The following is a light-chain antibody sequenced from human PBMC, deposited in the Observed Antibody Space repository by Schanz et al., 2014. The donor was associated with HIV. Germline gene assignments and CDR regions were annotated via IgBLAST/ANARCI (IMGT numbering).Light chain of an antibody. CDR1: SSDIGAYNY. Sequence: QSALTQPASVSGSLGQSITISCPGTSSDIGAYNYVSWYQQHPGKAPKLMIYDVSFRPSGISNRFSGSKSGNTAFLTISGLQAEDEADYYCSSCSTSTLDFGGGTKLTVL. CDR2: DVS. J-gene: IGLJ2*01. V-gene: IGLV2-14*03. CDR3: SSCSTSTLD.